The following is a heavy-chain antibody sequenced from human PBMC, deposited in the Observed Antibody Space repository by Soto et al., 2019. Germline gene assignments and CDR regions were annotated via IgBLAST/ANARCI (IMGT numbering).Heavy chain of an antibody. D-gene: IGHD5-18*01. CDR3: ASREDTAMVFDY. CDR1: GGTFSSYA. J-gene: IGHJ4*02. Sequence: SVKVSCKASGGTFSSYAISWVRQAPGQGLEWMGGIIPIFGTANYAQKFQGRVTITADESTSTAYMELSSLRSEDTAVYYCASREDTAMVFDYWGQGTLVTVSS. CDR2: IIPIFGTA. V-gene: IGHV1-69*13.